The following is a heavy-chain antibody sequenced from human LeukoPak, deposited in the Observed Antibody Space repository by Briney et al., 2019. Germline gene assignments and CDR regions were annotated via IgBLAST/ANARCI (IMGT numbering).Heavy chain of an antibody. Sequence: PSETLSLTCTVSGGSISSCSYYWSWVRQPAGQGLEWIGRIYTSGSTNSNPSLKSRVALSVDSSKNQFSLKLSSMTAADTAVYYCARCSSLLWFGGSGAFDYWGQGTLVTVSS. V-gene: IGHV4-61*02. CDR1: GGSISSCSYY. D-gene: IGHD3-10*01. CDR2: IYTSGST. J-gene: IGHJ4*02. CDR3: ARCSSLLWFGGSGAFDY.